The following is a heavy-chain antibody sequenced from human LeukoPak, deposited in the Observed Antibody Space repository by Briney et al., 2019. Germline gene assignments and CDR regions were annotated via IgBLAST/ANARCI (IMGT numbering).Heavy chain of an antibody. Sequence: GGSLRLSCAASGFTFGSYAMSWVRQAPGKGLEWVSAISGSGGSTYYADSVKGRFTISRDNSKNTLYLQMNSLRAEDTAVYYCAKLPTVTTSMDYWGQGTLVTVSS. J-gene: IGHJ4*02. V-gene: IGHV3-23*01. CDR3: AKLPTVTTSMDY. CDR1: GFTFGSYA. D-gene: IGHD4-17*01. CDR2: ISGSGGST.